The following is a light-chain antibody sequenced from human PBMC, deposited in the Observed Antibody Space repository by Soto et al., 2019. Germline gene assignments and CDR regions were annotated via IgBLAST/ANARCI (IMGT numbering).Light chain of an antibody. CDR1: NSNIGSNP. J-gene: IGLJ2*01. Sequence: QSVLTQPPSASGTPGQRVTISCSGSNSNIGSNPVHWYQQFPGTAPKVLIYSNYQRPSGVPDRFSGSKSGTSASLAISGLQCEDEADYYCAAWDDRLSDLLFGGGTK. CDR2: SNY. CDR3: AAWDDRLSDLL. V-gene: IGLV1-44*01.